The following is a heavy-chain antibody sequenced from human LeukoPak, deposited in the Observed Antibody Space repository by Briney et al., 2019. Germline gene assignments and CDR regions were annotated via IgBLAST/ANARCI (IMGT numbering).Heavy chain of an antibody. CDR2: IKPNSGGT. CDR3: ARIRDGYNDAYDI. J-gene: IGHJ3*02. V-gene: IGHV1-2*02. CDR1: GYTFTGYY. Sequence: ASVKVSCKASGYTFTGYYIHWVRQAPGQGLEWMGWIKPNSGGTNYAQKFQGRVTMTRDTSTSTVYMELSGPRSEDTALYYCARIRDGYNDAYDIWGQGTMVTVSS. D-gene: IGHD5-24*01.